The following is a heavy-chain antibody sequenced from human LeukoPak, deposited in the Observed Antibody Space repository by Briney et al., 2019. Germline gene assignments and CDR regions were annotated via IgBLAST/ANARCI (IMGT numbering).Heavy chain of an antibody. CDR2: INPNSGGT. V-gene: IGHV1-2*02. Sequence: GASVKVSCKASGYTFTDYYIHWVRQAPRQGLEWMGWINPNSGGTNYAQKFQGRVTMTRDTSISTAYMELSRLRSDDTAVYYCARDHCTSNGCYEIYYYGMDVWGQGATVTVSS. J-gene: IGHJ6*02. CDR3: ARDHCTSNGCYEIYYYGMDV. CDR1: GYTFTDYY. D-gene: IGHD2-2*01.